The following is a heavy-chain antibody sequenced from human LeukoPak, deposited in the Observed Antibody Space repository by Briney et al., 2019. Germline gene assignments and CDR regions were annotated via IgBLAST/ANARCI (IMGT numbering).Heavy chain of an antibody. CDR3: ARNRIEVAGRGQYFDY. D-gene: IGHD6-19*01. CDR2: IYHSGNT. V-gene: IGHV4-38-2*01. J-gene: IGHJ4*02. CDR1: GYSISSGYY. Sequence: SETLPLTCAVSGYSISSGYYWGYVRQSPGKGLEWIASIYHSGNTYYNPSLKSRVTISVDTSKNQFSLKLSSVTAADTAVYYCARNRIEVAGRGQYFDYWGQGTLVTVSS.